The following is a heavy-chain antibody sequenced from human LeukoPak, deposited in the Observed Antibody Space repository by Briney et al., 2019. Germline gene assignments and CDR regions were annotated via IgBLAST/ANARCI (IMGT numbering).Heavy chain of an antibody. J-gene: IGHJ4*02. CDR1: GFTFSTYG. CDR3: AKRDRPCSGDCSAPYYFDY. V-gene: IGHV3-30*18. Sequence: PGGSLRLSCAASGFTFSTYGMHWVRQAPGKGLEWVAVILLDGSNKYYADSVKGRFTISRDNSKNTLYLQMSSLGAEDTAVYYCAKRDRPCSGDCSAPYYFDYWGQGTLVTVSS. CDR2: ILLDGSNK. D-gene: IGHD2-21*02.